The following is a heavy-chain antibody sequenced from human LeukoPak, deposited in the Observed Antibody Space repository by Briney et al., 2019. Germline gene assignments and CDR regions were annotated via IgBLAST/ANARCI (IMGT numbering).Heavy chain of an antibody. CDR3: ARSSSMFGVVNY. CDR2: IYYSGST. D-gene: IGHD3-3*02. Sequence: PSETLSLTCTVSGGSISSSSYYWGWIRQPPGKGLEWIGSIYYSGSTYYNPSLKSRVTISVDTSKNQFSLKLSSVTAADTAVYYCARSSSMFGVVNYWGQGTLVTVSS. CDR1: GGSISSSSYY. V-gene: IGHV4-39*07. J-gene: IGHJ4*02.